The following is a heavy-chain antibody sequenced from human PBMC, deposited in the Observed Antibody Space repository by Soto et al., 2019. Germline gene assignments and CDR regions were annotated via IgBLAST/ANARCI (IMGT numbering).Heavy chain of an antibody. V-gene: IGHV1-8*01. Sequence: ASVKGSCKASGYTFTSYGIIWVRQAPGQGLEWMGRISPINGNTNYAQKFQGRVTMTRNTSISTAYMELSSLRSEDTAVYYCARNLYGDNVDYWAQGTLVTVSS. CDR2: ISPINGNT. CDR1: GYTFTSYG. CDR3: ARNLYGDNVDY. J-gene: IGHJ4*02. D-gene: IGHD4-17*01.